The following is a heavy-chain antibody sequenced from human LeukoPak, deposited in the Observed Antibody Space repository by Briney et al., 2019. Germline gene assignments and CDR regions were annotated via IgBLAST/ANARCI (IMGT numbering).Heavy chain of an antibody. Sequence: SETLSLTCAVYGGSFSGHYWSWIRQPPGKGLEWIGEINHSGSTNYNPSLKSRVTISVDTSTKQFSLKLSSVTAADTAVYYCARGRIVVVPAAKGAVAAKYSYMDVWGKGTTVTVSS. J-gene: IGHJ6*03. CDR1: GGSFSGHY. D-gene: IGHD2-2*01. CDR3: ARGRIVVVPAAKGAVAAKYSYMDV. CDR2: INHSGST. V-gene: IGHV4-34*01.